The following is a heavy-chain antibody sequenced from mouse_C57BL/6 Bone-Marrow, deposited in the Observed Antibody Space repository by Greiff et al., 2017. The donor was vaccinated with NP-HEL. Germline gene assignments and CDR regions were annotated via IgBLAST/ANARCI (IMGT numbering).Heavy chain of an antibody. D-gene: IGHD1-1*01. J-gene: IGHJ4*01. CDR1: GFTFSDYY. Sequence: EVKLVESGGGLVQPGGSLKLSCAASGFTFSDYYMYWVRQTPEKRLEWVAYISNGGGSTYYPDNVKGRFTLSRDNAKNTLYLQMSRLKSEDTAMYYCATVVATGGAMDYWGQGTSVTVSS. CDR3: ATVVATGGAMDY. CDR2: ISNGGGST. V-gene: IGHV5-12*01.